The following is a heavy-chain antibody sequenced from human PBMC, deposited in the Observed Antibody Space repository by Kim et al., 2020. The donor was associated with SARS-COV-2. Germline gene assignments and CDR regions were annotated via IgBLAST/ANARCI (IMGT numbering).Heavy chain of an antibody. Sequence: GGSLRLSCAASGFTFSSYGMHWVRQAPGKGLEWVAVIWYDGSNKYYADSVKGRFTISRDNSKNTLYLQMNSLRAEDTAVYYCAKTGGPAAGPSYYYYGMDVWGQGTTVTVSS. D-gene: IGHD6-13*01. V-gene: IGHV3-33*06. J-gene: IGHJ6*02. CDR2: IWYDGSNK. CDR3: AKTGGPAAGPSYYYYGMDV. CDR1: GFTFSSYG.